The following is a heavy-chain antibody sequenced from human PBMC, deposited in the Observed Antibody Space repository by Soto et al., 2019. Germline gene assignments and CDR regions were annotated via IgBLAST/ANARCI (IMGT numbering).Heavy chain of an antibody. Sequence: EVQLVESGGGLVQPGGSLRLSCAASGFTFSSYEMNWVRQAPGKGLEWVSYISSSGSTIYDADSVKGRFTISRDNAKNSLYLQMNSLRAEDTAVYYCARASGYCSGGSCYGYYYYGMDVWGQGTTVTVSS. D-gene: IGHD2-15*01. CDR1: GFTFSSYE. CDR2: ISSSGSTI. J-gene: IGHJ6*02. CDR3: ARASGYCSGGSCYGYYYYGMDV. V-gene: IGHV3-48*03.